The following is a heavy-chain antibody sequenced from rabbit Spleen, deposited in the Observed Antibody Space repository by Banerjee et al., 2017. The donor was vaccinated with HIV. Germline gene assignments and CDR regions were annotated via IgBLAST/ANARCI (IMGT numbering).Heavy chain of an antibody. CDR1: GFSFSSYG. CDR3: VREVAARFKL. J-gene: IGHJ4*01. V-gene: IGHV1S7*01. CDR2: IDPVFGIT. D-gene: IGHD4-1*01. Sequence: QSLEESGGGLVKPGGTLTLSCTASGFSFSSYGVSWVRQAPGKGLEWIGYIDPVFGITYFANWVNGRFTISSHNAQNTLFLQLNSLTAADTATYFCVREVAARFKLWGQGTLVTVS.